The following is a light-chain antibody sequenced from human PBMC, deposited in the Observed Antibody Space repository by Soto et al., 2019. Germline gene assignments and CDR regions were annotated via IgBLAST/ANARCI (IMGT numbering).Light chain of an antibody. J-gene: IGKJ1*01. CDR1: QSVSS. V-gene: IGKV3-20*01. CDR2: GAS. Sequence: EIVLTQSPGTLSLSPGERVTLSCRASQSVSSIAWYQQKPGQAPRLLIYGASSRATGIPDRFSGSGSGTDFTLTISRLEPEDFAVYYCQQYGSSPRTFGQGTKVEIK. CDR3: QQYGSSPRT.